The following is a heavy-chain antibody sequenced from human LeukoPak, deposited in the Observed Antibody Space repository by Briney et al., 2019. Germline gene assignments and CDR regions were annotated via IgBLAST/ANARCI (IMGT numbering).Heavy chain of an antibody. Sequence: GGSLRLSCAASGFTFSSYSMNWVRQAPGKGLEWVSSISSSSSYIYYADSVKGRFTISRDNAKNSLYLQMNSLRAEDTAVYYCARELLTRRGYSYGTFDYWGQGTLVTVSS. CDR2: ISSSSSYI. D-gene: IGHD5-18*01. CDR1: GFTFSSYS. J-gene: IGHJ4*02. CDR3: ARELLTRRGYSYGTFDY. V-gene: IGHV3-21*01.